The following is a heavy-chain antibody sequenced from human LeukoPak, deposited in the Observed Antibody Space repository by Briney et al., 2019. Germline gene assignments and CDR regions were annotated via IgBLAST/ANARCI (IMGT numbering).Heavy chain of an antibody. V-gene: IGHV3-48*01. CDR1: GFTFSSYS. CDR3: AREVWCSGGSCYYFDY. Sequence: SGGSLRLSCAASGFTFSSYSMNWVRQAPGKGLEWVSYISSSSSTIYYADSVKGRFTISRDNAKNSLYLQMNSLRAEDTAVYYCAREVWCSGGSCYYFDYWGQGTLVTVSS. J-gene: IGHJ4*02. D-gene: IGHD2-15*01. CDR2: ISSSSSTI.